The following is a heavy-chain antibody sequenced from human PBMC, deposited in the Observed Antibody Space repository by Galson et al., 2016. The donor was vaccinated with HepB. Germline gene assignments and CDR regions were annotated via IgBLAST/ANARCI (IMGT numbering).Heavy chain of an antibody. CDR3: ARGSSWRHLDY. D-gene: IGHD6-13*01. CDR1: GYSFSSYG. Sequence: QSGAEVTKPGASVKVSCRTSGYSFSSYGINWVRQAPGQGLEWVAWISAYNGDRDTAQKFQDRVTTTTDTSTATVYMELRSLKSDDTAVYYCARGSSWRHLDYWGQGTLVTVSS. J-gene: IGHJ4*02. V-gene: IGHV1-18*01. CDR2: ISAYNGDR.